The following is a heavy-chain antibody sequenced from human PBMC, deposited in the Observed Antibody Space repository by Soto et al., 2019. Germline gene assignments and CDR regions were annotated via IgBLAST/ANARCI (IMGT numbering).Heavy chain of an antibody. CDR3: ARGPYYYDISGYYFDY. CDR1: GFTFSSYG. J-gene: IGHJ4*02. CDR2: IWDDGSNK. Sequence: QVQLVESGGGVVQPGRSLRLSCAASGFTFSSYGMHWVRQAPGKGLEWVAVIWDDGSNKYYADSVKGRFTISRDNSKNSLYLQMNSLRAEDTAVYYCARGPYYYDISGYYFDYLGQGTLVTVSS. D-gene: IGHD3-22*01. V-gene: IGHV3-33*01.